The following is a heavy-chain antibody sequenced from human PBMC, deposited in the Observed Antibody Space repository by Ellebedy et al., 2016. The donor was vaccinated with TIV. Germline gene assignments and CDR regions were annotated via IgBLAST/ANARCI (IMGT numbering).Heavy chain of an antibody. J-gene: IGHJ3*02. CDR1: GFTFSRFW. Sequence: GGSLRLSCAASGFTFSRFWMIWVRQAPGKGLEWVANIKQDESLKYYLDSVRGRFTISRDNAKNSLFLQMNNLRAEDTAVYYCVRDLSTSGGGNYFDAFDIWGRGTMVTVSS. D-gene: IGHD2-15*01. V-gene: IGHV3-7*03. CDR3: VRDLSTSGGGNYFDAFDI. CDR2: IKQDESLK.